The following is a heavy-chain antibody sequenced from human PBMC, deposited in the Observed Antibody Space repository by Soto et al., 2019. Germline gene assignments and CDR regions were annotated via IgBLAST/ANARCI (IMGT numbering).Heavy chain of an antibody. CDR1: GFTFSNYA. D-gene: IGHD2-2*01. V-gene: IGHV3-23*01. J-gene: IGHJ4*02. Sequence: VGSLRLSCEASGFTFSNYAMIWVRQAPGKGLEWVSTIGGSGTTTYYADSVKGRFIISRDNSRNTLYLQMSSLRAEDTAVYYCATYHHQSSTYRRLDYWGQGSLVTVSS. CDR3: ATYHHQSSTYRRLDY. CDR2: IGGSGTTT.